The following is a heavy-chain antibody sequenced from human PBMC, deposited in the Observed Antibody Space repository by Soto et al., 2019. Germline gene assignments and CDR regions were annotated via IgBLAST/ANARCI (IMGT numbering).Heavy chain of an antibody. D-gene: IGHD6-13*01. V-gene: IGHV1-69*02. CDR1: GGTFSSYT. Sequence: ASVKVSCKASGGTFSSYTISWMRQAPGQGLEWMGRIIPILGIANYAQKFQGRVTITADKSTSTAYMELSSLRSEDTAVYYCASVSTRIAAAGQPYYYYYMDVWGKGTTVTVSS. CDR2: IIPILGIA. CDR3: ASVSTRIAAAGQPYYYYYMDV. J-gene: IGHJ6*03.